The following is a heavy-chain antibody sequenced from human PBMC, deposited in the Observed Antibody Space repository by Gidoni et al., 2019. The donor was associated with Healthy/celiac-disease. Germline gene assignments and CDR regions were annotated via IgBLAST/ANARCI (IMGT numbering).Heavy chain of an antibody. CDR2: IYYSGST. CDR1: GGSISSSY. Sequence: QVQLQESGPGLVKPSETLSLTCTVSGGSISSSYWSWIRQPPGKGLEWIGYIYYSGSTNYNPSLKSRVTISVDTSKNQFSLKLSSVTAADTAVYYYARHNPLRGNSLQIDYWGQGTLVTVSS. V-gene: IGHV4-59*08. J-gene: IGHJ4*02. CDR3: ARHNPLRGNSLQIDY. D-gene: IGHD2-21*02.